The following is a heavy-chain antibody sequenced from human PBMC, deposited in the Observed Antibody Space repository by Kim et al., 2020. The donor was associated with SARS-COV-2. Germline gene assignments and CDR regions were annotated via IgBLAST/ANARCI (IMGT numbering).Heavy chain of an antibody. D-gene: IGHD3-10*01. Sequence: GGSLRLSCAASGFTFSFYYMGWARQAPGKGLEWLANINHDGSVKDNVDSVKGRFTISRDNAKNSLFLQMNSLRAEDTAVYVCARDDTAGNIDYWGQGTLVTVSS. CDR2: INHDGSVK. CDR1: GFTFSFYY. CDR3: ARDDTAGNIDY. J-gene: IGHJ4*02. V-gene: IGHV3-7*03.